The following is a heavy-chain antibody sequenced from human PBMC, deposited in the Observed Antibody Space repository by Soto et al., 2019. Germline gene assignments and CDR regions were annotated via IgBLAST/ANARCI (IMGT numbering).Heavy chain of an antibody. CDR3: ARGSSSWLGGMDV. J-gene: IGHJ6*02. CDR2: INPNSGGT. CDR1: GYTFTGYY. Sequence: GASVKVSCKASGYTFTGYYMHWVRQAPGQGLEWMGWINPNSGGTNYAQKFQGWVTMTRDTSISTAYMELSRLRSDDTAVYYCARGSSSWLGGMDVWGQGTAVTVSS. V-gene: IGHV1-2*04. D-gene: IGHD6-13*01.